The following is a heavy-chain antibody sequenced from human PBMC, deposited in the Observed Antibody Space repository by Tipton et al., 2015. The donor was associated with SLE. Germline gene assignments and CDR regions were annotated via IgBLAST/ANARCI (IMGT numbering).Heavy chain of an antibody. J-gene: IGHJ4*02. Sequence: SLRLSCAASGFTFSSYGMHWVRQAPGKGLEWVAFIRYDGSNKYYADSVKGRFTISRDNSKNTLYLQMNSLRAEDTAVYYCAKASHYYDSVLDYWGQGTLVTVSS. CDR3: AKASHYYDSVLDY. CDR1: GFTFSSYG. V-gene: IGHV3-30*02. D-gene: IGHD3-10*01. CDR2: IRYDGSNK.